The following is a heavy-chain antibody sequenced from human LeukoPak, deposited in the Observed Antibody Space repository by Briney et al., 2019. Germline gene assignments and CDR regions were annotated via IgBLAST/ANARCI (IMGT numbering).Heavy chain of an antibody. J-gene: IGHJ4*02. Sequence: GGSLRLSCAASGFTFSSYAMHWVRQAPGKGLEWVAFIRYDGSNKYYADSVKGRFTISRDNSKNTLYLQMNSLRAEDTAVYYCAKGMTTVTDYWGQGTLVTVSS. V-gene: IGHV3-30*02. CDR1: GFTFSSYA. CDR3: AKGMTTVTDY. D-gene: IGHD4-11*01. CDR2: IRYDGSNK.